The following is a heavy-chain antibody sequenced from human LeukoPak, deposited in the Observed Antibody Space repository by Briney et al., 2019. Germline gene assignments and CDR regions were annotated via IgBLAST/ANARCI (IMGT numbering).Heavy chain of an antibody. V-gene: IGHV3-21*01. CDR3: ARDRSGMIVVVHVDY. Sequence: GGSLRLSCAASGFTFSSYSMNWVRQAPGKGLEWVSSISSSSSYIYYADSVKGRFTISRDNAKNSLYLQMNSLRAEDTAVYYCARDRSGMIVVVHVDYWGQGTLVTVSS. CDR2: ISSSSSYI. CDR1: GFTFSSYS. J-gene: IGHJ4*02. D-gene: IGHD3-22*01.